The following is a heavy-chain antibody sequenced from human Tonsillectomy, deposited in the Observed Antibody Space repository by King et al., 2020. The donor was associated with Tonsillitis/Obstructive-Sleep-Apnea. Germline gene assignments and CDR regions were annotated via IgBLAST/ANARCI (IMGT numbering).Heavy chain of an antibody. V-gene: IGHV2-5*02. D-gene: IGHD3-16*02. CDR1: GFSLSTSGVG. CDR2: IYWDDDK. CDR3: APRRDYIWGSYRSTQEGFDY. Sequence: ITLKESGPTLVKPTQTLTLTCTFSGFSLSTSGVGVGWIRQPPGKALEWLALIYWDDDKRYSPSLKSRPTIPPDTSKNQVVLTMTNMDPVDTATYYCAPRRDYIWGSYRSTQEGFDYWGQGTLATVSS. J-gene: IGHJ4*02.